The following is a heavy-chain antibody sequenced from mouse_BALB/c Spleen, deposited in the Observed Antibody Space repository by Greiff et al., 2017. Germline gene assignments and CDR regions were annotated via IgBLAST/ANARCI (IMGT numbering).Heavy chain of an antibody. CDR1: GFSLSTSGMG. Sequence: QVTLKVSGPGILQPSQTLSLTCSFSGFSLSTSGMGVGWIRQPSGKGLEWLAHIWWDDDKRNNPALKSRLTISKDTSSNQVFLKLASVDTADTATYYCARIGRSTMITAGAWFAYWGQGTLVTVSA. D-gene: IGHD2-4*01. J-gene: IGHJ3*01. CDR2: IWWDDDK. V-gene: IGHV8-8*01. CDR3: ARIGRSTMITAGAWFAY.